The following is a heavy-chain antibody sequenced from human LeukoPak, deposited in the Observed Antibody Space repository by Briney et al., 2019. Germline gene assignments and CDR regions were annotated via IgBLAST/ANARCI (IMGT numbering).Heavy chain of an antibody. CDR2: ISYDGSSN. Sequence: PGRSLRLSCAASGFTFNTYALHWVRQAPGKGLEWVAVISYDGSSNYYADSVKGRFTISRDNSKNSLYLQMNSLRTEDTAFYFCAKDMGIQLWVFHHWGQGTLVTVSS. CDR3: AKDMGIQLWVFHH. CDR1: GFTFNTYA. V-gene: IGHV3-30-3*01. J-gene: IGHJ1*01. D-gene: IGHD5-18*01.